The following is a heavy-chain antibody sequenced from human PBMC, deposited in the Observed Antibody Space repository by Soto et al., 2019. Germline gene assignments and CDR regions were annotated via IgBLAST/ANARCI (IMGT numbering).Heavy chain of an antibody. D-gene: IGHD1-26*01. V-gene: IGHV1-18*01. CDR1: GYTFTSYG. J-gene: IGHJ5*02. CDR3: ASGSNGSYAPGGFDP. CDR2: ISAYNGNT. Sequence: QVQLVQSGAEVKKPGASVKVSCKASGYTFTSYGISWVRQAPGQGLEWMGWISAYNGNTNYAQKLQGRVTMTTDTSTSTAYMEMRSLRSDDTAVYNCASGSNGSYAPGGFDPWGQGTLVTVSS.